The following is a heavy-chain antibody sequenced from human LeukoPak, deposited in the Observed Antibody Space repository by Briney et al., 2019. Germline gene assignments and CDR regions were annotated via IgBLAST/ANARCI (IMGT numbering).Heavy chain of an antibody. V-gene: IGHV3-72*01. CDR2: SRNKGDSYTT. J-gene: IGHJ6*02. CDR3: AREYYYGMDV. CDR1: GFTFSAYY. Sequence: PGGSLRLSCAASGFTFSAYYMDWVRQAPGKGLEWVGLSRNKGDSYTTEYAASVKGRFSISRDESKNSMYLQMNSLKTEDTAVYFCAREYYYGMDVWGQGTTVTVSS.